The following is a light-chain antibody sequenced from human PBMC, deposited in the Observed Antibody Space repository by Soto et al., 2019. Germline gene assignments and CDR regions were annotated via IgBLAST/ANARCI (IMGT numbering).Light chain of an antibody. CDR1: QGISSY. V-gene: IGKV1-9*01. J-gene: IGKJ1*01. Sequence: DIQLTQSPSFLSASVGDRVTITCRASQGISSYLAWYQQKPGKAPKLLIYAASTLQSGVPSRFSGSGSGTEFTLTISRLQPEDFATYYCQQLNSYLTWTFGQGTKVDIK. CDR3: QQLNSYLTWT. CDR2: AAS.